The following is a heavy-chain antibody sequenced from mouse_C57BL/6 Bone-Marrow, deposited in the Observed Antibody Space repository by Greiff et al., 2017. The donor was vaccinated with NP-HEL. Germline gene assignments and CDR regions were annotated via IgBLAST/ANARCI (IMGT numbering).Heavy chain of an antibody. Sequence: VQLMESGPELVKPGASVKISCKASGYAFSSSWMNWVKQRPGKGLEWIGRIYPGDGDTNYNGKFKGKATLTADKSSSTAYMQLSSLTSEDSAVYFCANDWDYFDYWGQGTTLTVSS. CDR1: GYAFSSSW. CDR2: IYPGDGDT. J-gene: IGHJ2*01. D-gene: IGHD4-1*01. CDR3: ANDWDYFDY. V-gene: IGHV1-82*01.